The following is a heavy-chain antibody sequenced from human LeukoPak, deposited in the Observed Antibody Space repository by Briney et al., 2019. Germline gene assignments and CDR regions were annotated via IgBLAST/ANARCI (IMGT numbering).Heavy chain of an antibody. V-gene: IGHV3-23*01. CDR2: ISGSGGST. Sequence: GGSLRLSCAASGFTFSSYAMSWVRQAPGKGLEWVSAISGSGGSTYYADSVKGRFTISRDNSKNTLYLQMNSLRAEDTAVYYCARDHRGVRDYFDYWGQGTLVTVSS. CDR3: ARDHRGVRDYFDY. CDR1: GFTFSSYA. D-gene: IGHD3-10*01. J-gene: IGHJ4*02.